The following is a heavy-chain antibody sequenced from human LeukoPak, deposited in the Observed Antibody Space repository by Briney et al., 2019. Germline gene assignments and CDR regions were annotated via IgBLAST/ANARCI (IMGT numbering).Heavy chain of an antibody. CDR2: INQSGSS. D-gene: IGHD3-10*01. CDR1: GGSFSDYF. Sequence: SETLSLTCAVYGGSFSDYFWSWVRQPPGRGLGWIGEINQSGSSTYNPSLKSRVTMSVDTSKNQLSLRMTSVTAADTAVYYCASIHQVRGSDTFDIWGQGTMVTVSS. J-gene: IGHJ3*02. V-gene: IGHV4-34*01. CDR3: ASIHQVRGSDTFDI.